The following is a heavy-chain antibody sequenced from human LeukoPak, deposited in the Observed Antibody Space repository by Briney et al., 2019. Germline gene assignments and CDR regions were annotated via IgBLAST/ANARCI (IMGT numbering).Heavy chain of an antibody. Sequence: SETLSLTCTVSGGSISSSSYYWGWIRQPPGKGLEWIGSIYYSGSTYYNPSLKSRVTIPVDTSKNQFSLKLSSVTAADTAVYYCAGLYYDFWSGYTDYWGQGTLVTVSS. J-gene: IGHJ4*02. V-gene: IGHV4-39*01. CDR2: IYYSGST. CDR3: AGLYYDFWSGYTDY. D-gene: IGHD3-3*01. CDR1: GGSISSSSYY.